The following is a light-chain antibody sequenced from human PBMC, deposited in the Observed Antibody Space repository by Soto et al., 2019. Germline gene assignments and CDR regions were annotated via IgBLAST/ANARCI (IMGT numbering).Light chain of an antibody. CDR1: QSVSSSY. V-gene: IGKV3-20*01. CDR2: GAS. Sequence: EIVLTQSPGTLSLSPGERATLSCRASQSVSSSYLAWYQQKPGQPPRLLIYGASSRATGIPDRFSGSGSGTDFPLTITRLELEDFAVYYCQHYRTSFGGGTKVEIK. CDR3: QHYRTS. J-gene: IGKJ4*01.